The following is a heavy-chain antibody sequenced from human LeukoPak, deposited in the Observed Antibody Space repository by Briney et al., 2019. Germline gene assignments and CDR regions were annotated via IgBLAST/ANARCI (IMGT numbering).Heavy chain of an antibody. CDR2: IWYDGSNK. D-gene: IGHD3-3*01. V-gene: IGHV3-33*01. CDR1: GFTFSSYG. J-gene: IGHJ4*02. Sequence: PGRSLRLSCAASGFTFSSYGMHWVRQAPGKGLEWVAVIWYDGSNKYYADSVKGRFTISRDNSKNTLYLQMNSLRAEDTAVYYCARDRGATHYDFWSGYDYWGQGTLVTVSS. CDR3: ARDRGATHYDFWSGYDY.